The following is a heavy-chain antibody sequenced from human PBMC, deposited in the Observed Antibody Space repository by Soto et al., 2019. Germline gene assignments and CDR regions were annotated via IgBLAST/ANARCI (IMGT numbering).Heavy chain of an antibody. V-gene: IGHV1-69*13. D-gene: IGHD3-22*01. CDR3: ARNNYYDSSGYYYFDY. J-gene: IGHJ4*02. CDR1: GGTFSSYA. CDR2: IIPIFGTT. Sequence: GASVKVSCKASGGTFSSYAISWVRQAPGQGLEWMGGIIPIFGTTKHAQKFQGRVTSTADESTSTVYMELSRLTSEDTALYYCARNNYYDSSGYYYFDYWGQGTPVTVSS.